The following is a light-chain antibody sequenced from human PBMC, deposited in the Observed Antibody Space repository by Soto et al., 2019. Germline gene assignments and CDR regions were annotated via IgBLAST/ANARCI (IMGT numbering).Light chain of an antibody. Sequence: QSALTHPASVSGSPGQSITISCTGTRDDVGGYNYVSWYQQYPGKAPKLMIYEVSYRPSGVSNRFSGSRSGHTASLSISGLQAEDEADYYCSAYTNIGTLVFGGGTKLTVL. V-gene: IGLV2-14*01. CDR3: SAYTNIGTLV. CDR2: EVS. J-gene: IGLJ3*02. CDR1: RDDVGGYNY.